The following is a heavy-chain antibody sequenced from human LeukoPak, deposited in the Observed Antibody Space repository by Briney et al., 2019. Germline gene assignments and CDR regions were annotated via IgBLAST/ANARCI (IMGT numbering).Heavy chain of an antibody. J-gene: IGHJ4*02. Sequence: SETLSLTCTVSGGSISGSSYYWDWIRQSPGKGLEWIGTIYYSGNTYYNPSLKSRVTISVDTSKNQFSLKLSSVTAADTAVYYCARQFVAVAGYHDYWGQGTLVTVSS. CDR2: IYYSGNT. CDR1: GGSISGSSYY. CDR3: ARQFVAVAGYHDY. V-gene: IGHV4-39*01. D-gene: IGHD6-19*01.